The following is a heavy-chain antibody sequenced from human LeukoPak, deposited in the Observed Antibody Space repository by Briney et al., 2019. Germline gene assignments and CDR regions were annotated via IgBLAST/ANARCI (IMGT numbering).Heavy chain of an antibody. J-gene: IGHJ3*02. CDR3: AREVRYDFWSGYSHDAFDI. V-gene: IGHV3-74*01. CDR2: INSDGSST. D-gene: IGHD3-3*01. Sequence: GGSLRLSCAASGCTFSSYWMHWVRQAPGKGLVWVSRINSDGSSTSYADSVKGRFTISRDNAKNTPCLQMNSLRAEDTAVYYCAREVRYDFWSGYSHDAFDIWGQGTMVTVSS. CDR1: GCTFSSYW.